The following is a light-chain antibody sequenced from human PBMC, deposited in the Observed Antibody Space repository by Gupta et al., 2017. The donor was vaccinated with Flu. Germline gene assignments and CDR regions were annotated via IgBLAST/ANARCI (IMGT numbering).Light chain of an antibody. CDR1: SSNIGSNT. V-gene: IGLV1-44*01. Sequence: QSVLPQPLSASGTPGQRVTISCSGSSSNIGSNTVNWYQQLPGTAPKLLIYSNNQRPSGVPDRFSGSKSGTSASLAISGLQSEDEADYYCAAWDDSLNGYVFGTGTKVTVL. J-gene: IGLJ1*01. CDR2: SNN. CDR3: AAWDDSLNGYV.